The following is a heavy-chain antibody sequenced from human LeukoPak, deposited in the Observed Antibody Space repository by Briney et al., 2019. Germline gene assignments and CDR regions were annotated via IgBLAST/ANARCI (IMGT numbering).Heavy chain of an antibody. D-gene: IGHD6-13*01. CDR2: IKQDGGAK. CDR1: GFTFTNYW. CDR3: ASYSSSWYSYYFDY. V-gene: IGHV3-7*01. J-gene: IGHJ4*02. Sequence: LPGGSLRLSCAASGFTFTNYWMNWLRQAPGKGLEWVANIKQDGGAKNYVDSVKGRFTISRDNAKNSLYLQMNSLRAEDTAVYYCASYSSSWYSYYFDYWGQGTLVTVSS.